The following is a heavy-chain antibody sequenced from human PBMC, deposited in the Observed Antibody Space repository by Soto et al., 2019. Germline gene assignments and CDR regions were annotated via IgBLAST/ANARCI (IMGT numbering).Heavy chain of an antibody. D-gene: IGHD2-2*01. Sequence: DVQLVESGGGLVQPGGSLRLSCAASGFTFSNSWMHWVRQVSGKGLEWVSRINADVTSTSYAASVTGRFTISRDNAKNTLYLNVNSLRAEDTAVYYCVKVLARGVGVPRFYFDSWGQGALVTVSS. J-gene: IGHJ4*02. CDR1: GFTFSNSW. CDR2: INADVTST. V-gene: IGHV3-74*01. CDR3: VKVLARGVGVPRFYFDS.